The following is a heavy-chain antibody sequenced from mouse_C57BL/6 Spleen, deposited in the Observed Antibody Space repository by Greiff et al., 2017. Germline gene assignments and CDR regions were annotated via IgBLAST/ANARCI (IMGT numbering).Heavy chain of an antibody. CDR2: INPSSGYT. D-gene: IGHD4-1*01. CDR3: ARSGWDLSWFAY. J-gene: IGHJ3*01. CDR1: GYTFTSYT. V-gene: IGHV1-4*01. Sequence: QVQLQQSGAELARPGASVKMSCKASGYTFTSYTMHWVKQRPGQGLEWIGYINPSSGYTKYNQKFKDKATLTADKSSSTAYMQLSSLTSEDSAFYYCARSGWDLSWFAYWGKGTLVTVSA.